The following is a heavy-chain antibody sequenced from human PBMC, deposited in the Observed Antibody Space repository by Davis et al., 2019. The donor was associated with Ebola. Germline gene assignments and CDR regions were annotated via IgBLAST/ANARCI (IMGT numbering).Heavy chain of an antibody. V-gene: IGHV4-59*08. Sequence: MPGGSLRLSCTVSGGSISSYYWSWIRQPPGKGLEWIGYIYYSGSTNYNPSLKSRVTISVDTSKNQFSLKLSSVTAADTAVYYCARLGSGSYGLDYWGQGTLVTVSS. CDR1: GGSISSYY. CDR3: ARLGSGSYGLDY. CDR2: IYYSGST. J-gene: IGHJ4*02. D-gene: IGHD1-26*01.